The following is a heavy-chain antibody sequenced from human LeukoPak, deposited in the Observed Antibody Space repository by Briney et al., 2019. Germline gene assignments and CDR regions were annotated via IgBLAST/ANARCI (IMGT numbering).Heavy chain of an antibody. V-gene: IGHV3-74*01. Sequence: GGSLRDSCAASGLAFSTYWMHWVRQAPGKGLVWVSRINSDGSSTNYADPVKGRFTISRDNAKNTLYLQMNSLRAEDTAVYHCATQIFGVVYWGQGTLVTVSS. CDR3: ATQIFGVVY. J-gene: IGHJ4*02. CDR1: GLAFSTYW. D-gene: IGHD3-3*01. CDR2: INSDGSST.